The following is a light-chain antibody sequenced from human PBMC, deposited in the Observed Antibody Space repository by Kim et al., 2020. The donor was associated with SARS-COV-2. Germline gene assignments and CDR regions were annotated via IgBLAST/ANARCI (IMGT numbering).Light chain of an antibody. J-gene: IGKJ4*01. CDR1: QHIGRY. CDR3: QQRSRWPVT. V-gene: IGKV3-11*01. CDR2: DVS. Sequence: EIVLTQSPATLSLSPGERATLSCGASQHIGRYLAWYQQKPGQAPRLLIYDVSNRAPGIPARFSGSGSGTDFTLTISSLEPEDFAVYYCQQRSRWPVTFGGGTKVDIK.